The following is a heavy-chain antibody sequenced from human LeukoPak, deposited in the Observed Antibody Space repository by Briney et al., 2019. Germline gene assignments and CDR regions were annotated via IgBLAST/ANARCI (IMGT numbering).Heavy chain of an antibody. J-gene: IGHJ6*02. CDR3: ARDNYYDSSGYYYYYGMDV. CDR2: IYYSGST. V-gene: IGHV4-59*01. CDR1: GGSISSYY. D-gene: IGHD3-22*01. Sequence: SETLSLTCTVSGGSISSYYWSWIRQPPGKGLERIGYIYYSGSTNYNPSLKSRVTISVDTSKNQFSLKLSSVTAADTAVYYCARDNYYDSSGYYYYYGMDVWGQGTTVTVSS.